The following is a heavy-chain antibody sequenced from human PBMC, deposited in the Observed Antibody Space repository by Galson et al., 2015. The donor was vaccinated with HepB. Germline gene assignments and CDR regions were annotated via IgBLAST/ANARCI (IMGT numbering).Heavy chain of an antibody. CDR2: IDPSDSYT. CDR1: GSSFPSYW. CDR3: ARLSPSYYDILTGYYNRGQAFDI. V-gene: IGHV5-10-1*01. D-gene: IGHD3-9*01. Sequence: QSGAEVKKPGESLRISCKGSGSSFPSYWISWVRQMPGKGLEWMGRIDPSDSYTNYSPSFQGHVTISADKSISTAYLQWSSLKASDTAMYYCARLSPSYYDILTGYYNRGQAFDIWGQGTMVTVSS. J-gene: IGHJ3*02.